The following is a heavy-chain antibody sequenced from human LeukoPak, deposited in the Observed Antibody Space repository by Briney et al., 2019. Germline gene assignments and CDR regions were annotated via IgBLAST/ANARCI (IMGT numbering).Heavy chain of an antibody. V-gene: IGHV4-61*01. Sequence: SETLSLTCTVSGASVSTSPYYWSWIRQPPGKGLEYIEYISYRGSTDYNPSLNSRVTISVDTSENQFSLRLNYVTAADTAVYYCARLTYDERGSDLFDYWGQGTLVTVSS. CDR3: ARLTYDERGSDLFDY. J-gene: IGHJ4*02. CDR2: ISYRGST. D-gene: IGHD5-12*01. CDR1: GASVSTSPYY.